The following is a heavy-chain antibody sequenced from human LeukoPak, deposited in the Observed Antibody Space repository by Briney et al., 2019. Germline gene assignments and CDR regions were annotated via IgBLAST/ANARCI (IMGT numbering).Heavy chain of an antibody. J-gene: IGHJ3*01. Sequence: GGSLRLSCVASGFTLDDYAMHWVRQAPGKGLVWVSRINTDGSSTNYADSVRGRFTVSRDNAKNTLYLQMNSLRVEDTAVYYCARVIGWDEPFDLWGHGTLVTVSS. V-gene: IGHV3-74*01. D-gene: IGHD1-26*01. CDR2: INTDGSST. CDR3: ARVIGWDEPFDL. CDR1: GFTLDDYA.